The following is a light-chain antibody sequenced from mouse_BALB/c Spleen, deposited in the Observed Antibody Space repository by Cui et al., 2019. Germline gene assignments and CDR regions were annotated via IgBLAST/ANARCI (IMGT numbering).Light chain of an antibody. J-gene: IGKJ2*01. CDR1: QDINSY. CDR2: RAN. V-gene: IGKV14-111*01. CDR3: LQYDEFPYT. Sequence: IKMTQSPSSMYASLGESVTITCKASQDINSYLSWFQQKPGKSPKTLIYRANRLVDGVPSRFSGSGSGQDYSLTISSLEYEDMGIYYCLQYDEFPYTFGGGTKLEIK.